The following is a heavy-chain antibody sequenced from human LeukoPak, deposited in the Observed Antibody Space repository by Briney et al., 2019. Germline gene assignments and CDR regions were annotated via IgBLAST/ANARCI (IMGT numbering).Heavy chain of an antibody. CDR2: IIPIFGTA. Sequence: SVRVSCKASGGTFSSYAISWVRQAPGQGLEWMGGIIPIFGTANYAQKFQGRVTITADESTSTAYMELSSLRSEDTAVYYCASERGDLYGGNSGYYYYGMDVWGQGTTVTVSS. V-gene: IGHV1-69*13. J-gene: IGHJ6*02. D-gene: IGHD4-23*01. CDR3: ASERGDLYGGNSGYYYYGMDV. CDR1: GGTFSSYA.